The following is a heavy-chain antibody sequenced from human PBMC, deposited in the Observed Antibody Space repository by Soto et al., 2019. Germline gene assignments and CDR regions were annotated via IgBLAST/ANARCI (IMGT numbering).Heavy chain of an antibody. V-gene: IGHV4-39*01. D-gene: IGHD3-9*01. CDR1: GYSINSDKYY. J-gene: IGHJ4*02. Sequence: QLQRQESGPGLVKPSETLSLTCSVSGYSINSDKYYWGWIRQPPGKGLEWIGSIYYRGNTYYNPSLQTRVTISLDKSKSQFSLKLNSVTAADSAVYFCARLEGLATISYYFDFWGQGALVTVSS. CDR2: IYYRGNT. CDR3: ARLEGLATISYYFDF.